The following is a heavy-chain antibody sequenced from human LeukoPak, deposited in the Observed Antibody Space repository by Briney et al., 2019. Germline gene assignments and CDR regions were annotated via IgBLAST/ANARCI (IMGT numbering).Heavy chain of an antibody. CDR3: VRDRSLATSSGYDPRRFDS. Sequence: PGGSLRLSCTTSGFTFREYGMHWVRQAPGKGLEWVAVVWYDGTKKHYADSVKGRFTISRDNSQNTLYLQMISLRAEDTAVYYCVRDRSLATSSGYDPRRFDSWGQGALVTISS. J-gene: IGHJ4*02. D-gene: IGHD5-12*01. CDR1: GFTFREYG. CDR2: VWYDGTKK. V-gene: IGHV3-33*01.